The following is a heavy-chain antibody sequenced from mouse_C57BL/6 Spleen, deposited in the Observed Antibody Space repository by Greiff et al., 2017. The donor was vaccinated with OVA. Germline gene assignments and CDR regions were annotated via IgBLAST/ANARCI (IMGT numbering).Heavy chain of an antibody. Sequence: VQLQQPGAELVKPGASVKLSCKASGYTFTSYWMHWVKQRPGQGLEWIEMIHPNSGSTNYNEKFKSKATLTVDKSSSTAYMQLSSLTSEDSAVYYCARNDYDAVDYWGQGTTLTVSS. D-gene: IGHD2-4*01. CDR3: ARNDYDAVDY. V-gene: IGHV1-64*01. CDR2: IHPNSGST. CDR1: GYTFTSYW. J-gene: IGHJ2*01.